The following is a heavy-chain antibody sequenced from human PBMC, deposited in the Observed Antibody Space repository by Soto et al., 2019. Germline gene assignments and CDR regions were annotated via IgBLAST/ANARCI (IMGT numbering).Heavy chain of an antibody. CDR1: GFTVSSNY. CDR2: IYSGGNT. D-gene: IGHD6-13*01. CDR3: ARGSDSSGWSFGY. Sequence: AGGSLRLSCASSGFTVSSNYMTWVRQAPGQGLEWVSIIYSGGNTYYADSVKGRFTISRDNSKNTLYLQMTSLRAEDTAVYYCARGSDSSGWSFGYWGQGTLVTVSS. V-gene: IGHV3-53*01. J-gene: IGHJ4*02.